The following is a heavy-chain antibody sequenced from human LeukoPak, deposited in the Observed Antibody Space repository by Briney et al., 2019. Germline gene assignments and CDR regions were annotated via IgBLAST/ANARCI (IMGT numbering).Heavy chain of an antibody. J-gene: IGHJ5*02. Sequence: PSETLSLTCTVSGGSISSGGYYWSWIRQHPGKGLEWIGYIYYSGGTYYNPSLKSRVTISVDTSKNQFSLNLRSVTAADTALYYCARQDYVTSYFDPWGQGTLVTVSS. V-gene: IGHV4-31*03. CDR3: ARQDYVTSYFDP. CDR2: IYYSGGT. CDR1: GGSISSGGYY. D-gene: IGHD4-17*01.